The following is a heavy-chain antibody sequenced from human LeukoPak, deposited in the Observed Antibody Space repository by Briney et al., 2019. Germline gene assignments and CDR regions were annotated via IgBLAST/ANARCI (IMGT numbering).Heavy chain of an antibody. V-gene: IGHV3-7*01. Sequence: GGSLRLSCAASGFTFSSYWMSWVRQAPGKGLEWVANVKKDGSEKKYVDSVKGRFTISRDNAENLLYLEMNSLRAEDTAVYYCAREGGNGWYSGWFDPWGQGILVTVSS. D-gene: IGHD6-19*01. CDR1: GFTFSSYW. CDR3: AREGGNGWYSGWFDP. J-gene: IGHJ5*02. CDR2: VKKDGSEK.